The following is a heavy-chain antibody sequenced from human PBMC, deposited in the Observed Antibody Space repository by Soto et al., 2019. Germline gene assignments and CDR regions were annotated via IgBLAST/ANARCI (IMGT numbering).Heavy chain of an antibody. CDR3: AKFSSGWVNWFDP. V-gene: IGHV3-23*01. Sequence: HPGGSLRLSCAASGFTFSSYAMSWVRQAPGKGLEWVSAISGSGGSTYYADSVKGRFTISRDDSKNTLYLQMNSLRAEDTAVYYCAKFSSGWVNWFDPWGQGTLVTVSS. CDR2: ISGSGGST. CDR1: GFTFSSYA. D-gene: IGHD6-19*01. J-gene: IGHJ5*02.